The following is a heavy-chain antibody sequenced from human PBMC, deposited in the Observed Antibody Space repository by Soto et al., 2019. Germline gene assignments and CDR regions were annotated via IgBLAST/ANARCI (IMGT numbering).Heavy chain of an antibody. Sequence: WWSLRLSCSASELPFTDYSMHWFRQTADKGLEWVAFISHDGRNTFYSDSVKGRFTISRDDSRSMLFLQMSGVTVEDTAIYYCAVDGVPTSSFRYYYFRFWGRGTLVTVSS. CDR2: ISHDGRNT. D-gene: IGHD3-9*01. CDR3: AVDGVPTSSFRYYYFRF. CDR1: ELPFTDYS. J-gene: IGHJ4*02. V-gene: IGHV3-30*04.